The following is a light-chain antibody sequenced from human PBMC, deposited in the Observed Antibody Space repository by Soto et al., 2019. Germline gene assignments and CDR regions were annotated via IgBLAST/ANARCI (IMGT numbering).Light chain of an antibody. CDR1: RGISNW. CDR3: QQAYSFPPT. J-gene: IGKJ1*01. V-gene: IGKV1D-12*01. Sequence: DLQMTQSPSSVSASIGDRVTISCRASRGISNWLVWYQQKPGRAPKLLIYGASSLQIGVPSRFSGSGSGTDFTLTISGLQSDDFASYYCQQAYSFPPTFGQGTNVEIK. CDR2: GAS.